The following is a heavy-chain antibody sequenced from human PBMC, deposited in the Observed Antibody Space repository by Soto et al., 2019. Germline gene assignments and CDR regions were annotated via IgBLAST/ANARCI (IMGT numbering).Heavy chain of an antibody. D-gene: IGHD6-19*01. CDR2: IIPIFGTA. V-gene: IGHV1-69*12. CDR3: ARDSAIAVAGTGRYFDL. J-gene: IGHJ2*01. CDR1: GGTFSSYA. Sequence: QVQLVQSGAEVKKPGSSVKVSCKASGGTFSSYAISWVRQAPGQGLEWMGGIIPIFGTANYAQKFQGRVTITAXXSXSXAYMELSSLRSEDTAVYYCARDSAIAVAGTGRYFDLWGRGTLVTVSS.